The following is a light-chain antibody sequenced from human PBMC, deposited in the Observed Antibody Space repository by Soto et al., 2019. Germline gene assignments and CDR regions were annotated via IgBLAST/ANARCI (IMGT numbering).Light chain of an antibody. J-gene: IGLJ1*01. V-gene: IGLV2-14*03. CDR2: EVS. Sequence: QSVLAQPASVSGSPGQSITISCTGTSSDVGAYDFVSWYQQHPDKAPKLMIYEVSNRPSGVSYRFSGSKSVNTATLTISGLQAEDEDDYYCSSYTTSSTRVFGTGTKLTVL. CDR1: SSDVGAYDF. CDR3: SSYTTSSTRV.